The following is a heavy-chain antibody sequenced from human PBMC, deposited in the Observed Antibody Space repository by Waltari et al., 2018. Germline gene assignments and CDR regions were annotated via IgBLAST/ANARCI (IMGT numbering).Heavy chain of an antibody. CDR3: AREDVLRGFDP. V-gene: IGHV1-69*10. CDR1: GGTFSTYA. CDR2: IIPILGIA. D-gene: IGHD6-6*01. Sequence: QVQLVQYGAEVRKLGYSVKVPGKASGGTFSTYAIRWVRQAPGQGLEWMGGIIPILGIANYAQKFQGRVTITADKSTSTAYMELSSLRSEDTAVYYCAREDVLRGFDPWGQGTLVTVSS. J-gene: IGHJ5*02.